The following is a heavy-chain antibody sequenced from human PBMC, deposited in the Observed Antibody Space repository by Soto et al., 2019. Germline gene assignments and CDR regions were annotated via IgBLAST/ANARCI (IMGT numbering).Heavy chain of an antibody. CDR2: MNPKSGDT. D-gene: IGHD1-26*01. Sequence: QVQLVQSGAEVKMPGASVKVSCKASGYTFTDYGINWVRQATGQGLEWMGWMNPKSGDTVYAQKFQGRVSMTRATSISPAYMELNSLKSEDTAVYYGARSGYSVVGATVYWGQGTLVTVSS. CDR1: GYTFTDYG. V-gene: IGHV1-8*02. J-gene: IGHJ4*02. CDR3: ARSGYSVVGATVY.